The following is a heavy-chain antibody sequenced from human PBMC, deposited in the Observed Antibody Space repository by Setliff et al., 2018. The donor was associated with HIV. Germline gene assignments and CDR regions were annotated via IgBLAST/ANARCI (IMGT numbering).Heavy chain of an antibody. Sequence: PSETLSLTCTVSGGSISSYYWSWIRQPPGKGLEWIGYIYTSGSTNYNPSLKSRVTISLDTSKNQFSLKLTSVTAADTAVYYCARLSGDYYYFDYWGQGTLFTVSS. J-gene: IGHJ4*02. CDR1: GGSISSYY. V-gene: IGHV4-4*09. D-gene: IGHD2-21*02. CDR2: IYTSGST. CDR3: ARLSGDYYYFDY.